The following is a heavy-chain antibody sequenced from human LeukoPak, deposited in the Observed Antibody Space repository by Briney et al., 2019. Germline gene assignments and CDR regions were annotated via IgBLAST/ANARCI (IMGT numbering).Heavy chain of an antibody. CDR2: ISTSGSTV. CDR1: GFIFSDYY. J-gene: IGHJ3*02. CDR3: ASVGVYYDILTGPSDAFDI. V-gene: IGHV3-11*04. Sequence: PGGSLRLSCAASGFIFSDYYMSWIRQAPGKGLERGSYISTSGSTVDYADSVKGRFTISRDNAKNSLYLQMNSLRAEDPAVYYCASVGVYYDILTGPSDAFDIWGQGTMVTVSS. D-gene: IGHD3-9*01.